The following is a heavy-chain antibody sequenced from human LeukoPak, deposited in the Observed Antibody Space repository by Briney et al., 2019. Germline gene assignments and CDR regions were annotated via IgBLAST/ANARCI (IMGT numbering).Heavy chain of an antibody. CDR2: IKQDGSER. Sequence: GGPLRLSCAASGFIFNSYWMSWVRQAPGKRLEWFGNIKQDGSERYYVDSVKGRFTISRDNAKNSLYLQMNSLRDEDTAVYYCARADYALLEVWSQYYFDYWGQGTLVTVSS. CDR3: ARADYALLEVWSQYYFDY. V-gene: IGHV3-7*01. J-gene: IGHJ4*02. D-gene: IGHD4-17*01. CDR1: GFIFNSYW.